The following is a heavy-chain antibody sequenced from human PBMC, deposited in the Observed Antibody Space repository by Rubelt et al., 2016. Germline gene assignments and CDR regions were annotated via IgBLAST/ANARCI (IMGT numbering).Heavy chain of an antibody. V-gene: IGHV1-18*01. CDR1: GYTFTSYG. CDR2: ISVYNGNT. CDR3: ASALPAAGCFDY. J-gene: IGHJ4*02. Sequence: QVQLVQSGAEVKKPGASVKVSCKASGYTFTSYGISWVRQAPGQGLEWMGWISVYNGNTNYAQKLQGRVTMTTDTSTSTADMELRSLRSDDTAVYYCASALPAAGCFDYWGQGTLVTVSS. D-gene: IGHD6-13*01.